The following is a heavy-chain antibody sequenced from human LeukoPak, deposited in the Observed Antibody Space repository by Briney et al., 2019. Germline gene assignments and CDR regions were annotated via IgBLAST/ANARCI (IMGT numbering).Heavy chain of an antibody. V-gene: IGHV4-34*01. J-gene: IGHJ4*03. CDR3: ARGPTISETGYFDY. Sequence: KPSETLSLTCAVYGGSFTGYYWSWIRQSPGKGLQWIAEVNHRGDTNYNPSVKGRVTISVDTSKNQFSLKVTSLTAADTPVYYCARGPTISETGYFDYWGQGTLVTVSS. D-gene: IGHD1-1*01. CDR1: GGSFTGYY. CDR2: VNHRGDT.